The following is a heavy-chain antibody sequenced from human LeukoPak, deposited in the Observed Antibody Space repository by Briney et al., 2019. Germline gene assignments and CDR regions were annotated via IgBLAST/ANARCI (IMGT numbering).Heavy chain of an antibody. V-gene: IGHV3-48*03. D-gene: IGHD3-10*01. CDR3: ASYGSASL. CDR2: ISSSGSTI. CDR1: GFTFSSFE. Sequence: GGSLRLSCVGSGFTFSSFEMSWVRQAPGKGLEWVSYISSSGSTISYAASVQGRFTISRDNSNNSLYLQMTNLRVEDTAFYHCASYGSASLWGQGTLVTVSS. J-gene: IGHJ4*02.